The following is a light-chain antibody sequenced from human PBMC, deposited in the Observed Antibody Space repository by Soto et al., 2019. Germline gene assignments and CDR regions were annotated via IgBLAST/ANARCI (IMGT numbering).Light chain of an antibody. Sequence: EIVLTQSPGTLSLSPGERATLSCRASQSVTSSYLAWYQQKPGQAPRLLIYGASSRATGIPDRFSGSGSGTDFTLPISRLEPEDFAVYYCQQYSNSPRYTFGQGTKLEI. CDR3: QQYSNSPRYT. J-gene: IGKJ2*01. CDR2: GAS. CDR1: QSVTSSY. V-gene: IGKV3-20*01.